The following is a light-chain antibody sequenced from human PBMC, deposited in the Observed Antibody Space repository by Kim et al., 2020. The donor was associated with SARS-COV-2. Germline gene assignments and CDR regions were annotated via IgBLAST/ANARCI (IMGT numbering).Light chain of an antibody. CDR1: QSVSDNY. Sequence: EIVLTQSPGTLSLSPGERATLSCRASQSVSDNYLAWYQQKPGEAPRLLIYGASSRATGIPPRFSGSGSGTDFTLTISRLEPEDFAVYYCQQYDTSPSCTFGQGTKLEI. J-gene: IGKJ2*02. V-gene: IGKV3-20*01. CDR2: GAS. CDR3: QQYDTSPSCT.